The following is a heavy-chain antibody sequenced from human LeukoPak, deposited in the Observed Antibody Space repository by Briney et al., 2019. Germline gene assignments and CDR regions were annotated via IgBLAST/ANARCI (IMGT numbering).Heavy chain of an antibody. V-gene: IGHV1-69*05. CDR3: ARESCGGDCYSAFDI. Sequence: ASVKVSCKASGGTFSSYAISWVRQAPGQGLEWMGGIIPIFGTANYAQKFQGRVTMTRDTSISTAYMELSRLRSDDTAVYYCARESCGGDCYSAFDIWGQGTMVTVSS. J-gene: IGHJ3*02. CDR1: GGTFSSYA. D-gene: IGHD2-21*01. CDR2: IIPIFGTA.